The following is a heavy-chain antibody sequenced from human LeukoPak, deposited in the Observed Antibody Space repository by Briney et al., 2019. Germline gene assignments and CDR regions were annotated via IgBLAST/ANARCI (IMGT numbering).Heavy chain of an antibody. CDR2: IYYSGST. Sequence: KTSETLSLTCTVSGGSISSYYWSWIRQPPGKGLEWIGYIYYSGSTNYNPSLKSRVTISVDTSKNQFSLKLSSVTAADTAVYYCASGYSSGWHASYWGQGTLVNVSS. CDR3: ASGYSSGWHASY. V-gene: IGHV4-59*01. D-gene: IGHD6-19*01. CDR1: GGSISSYY. J-gene: IGHJ4*02.